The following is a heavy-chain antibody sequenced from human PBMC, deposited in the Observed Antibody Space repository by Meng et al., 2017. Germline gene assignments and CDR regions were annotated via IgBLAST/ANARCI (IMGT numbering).Heavy chain of an antibody. CDR1: GGSISRETW. CDR3: ARTREDCLQY. CDR2: YHPGRRT. V-gene: IGHV4-4*02. J-gene: IGHJ4*02. Sequence: VQLLESCPGLVQASGTLSLTFAVSGGSISRETWWSWLRQPPGKGLKWIGDYHPGRRTSYNPSLKTRVTISVDTSIQQFSLHMASVTAADTAVYFCARTREDCLQYWGQGTLVTVSS. D-gene: IGHD2-21*02.